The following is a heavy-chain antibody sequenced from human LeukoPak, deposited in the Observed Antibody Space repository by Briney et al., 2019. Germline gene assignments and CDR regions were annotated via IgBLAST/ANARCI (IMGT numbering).Heavy chain of an antibody. CDR2: IKQDGSEK. J-gene: IGHJ4*02. V-gene: IGHV3-7*01. CDR1: GFTFSSYW. Sequence: GGSLRLSCAASGFTFSSYWMSWVRQAPGKGLEWVANIKQDGSEKYYVDSVKGRFTISRDNSKNTLYLQMNSLRAEDTAVYFCAREDDNSGYYYFDYWGQGTLVTVSS. CDR3: AREDDNSGYYYFDY. D-gene: IGHD3-22*01.